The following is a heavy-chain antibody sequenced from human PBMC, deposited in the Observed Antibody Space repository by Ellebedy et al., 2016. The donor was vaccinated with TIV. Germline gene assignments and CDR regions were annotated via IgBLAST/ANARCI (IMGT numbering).Heavy chain of an antibody. V-gene: IGHV1-18*01. Sequence: AASVKVSCKASGYTFNTYGISWARQAPGQGLEWMGWRSAYNGYTSYSQKVQGRVIMTTDASTNTVYMELRSLTSDDTAVYYCARVLPQGVLVTAIDYWGQGTLVTVSS. D-gene: IGHD2-21*02. CDR3: ARVLPQGVLVTAIDY. CDR1: GYTFNTYG. J-gene: IGHJ4*02. CDR2: RSAYNGYT.